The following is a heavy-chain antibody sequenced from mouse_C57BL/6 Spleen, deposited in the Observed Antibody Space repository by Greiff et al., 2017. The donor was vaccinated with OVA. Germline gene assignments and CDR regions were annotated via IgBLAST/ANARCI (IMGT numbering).Heavy chain of an antibody. Sequence: QVQLQQSGAELAKPGASVKLSCKASGYTFTSYWMHWVKQRPGQGLEWIGYINPSSGYTKYNQKFKDKATLTADKSSSTAYMQLSSLTYEDAAVYCCARPDLHYAMDYWGQGTSVTGSS. V-gene: IGHV1-7*01. CDR2: INPSSGYT. J-gene: IGHJ4*01. CDR1: GYTFTSYW. CDR3: ARPDLHYAMDY.